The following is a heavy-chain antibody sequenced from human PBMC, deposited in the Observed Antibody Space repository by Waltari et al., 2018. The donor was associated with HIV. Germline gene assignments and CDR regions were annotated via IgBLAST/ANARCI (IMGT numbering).Heavy chain of an antibody. CDR1: GSTFPRYY. CDR2: INPNSGGT. D-gene: IGHD6-19*01. J-gene: IGHJ6*02. Sequence: QVQLVQSGAEVKKPGASVKVSCKASGSTFPRYYLPWVRPAPGQGFEWMGWINPNSGGTNYAQKFQGRVTMTRDTSISTAYMELSRLRSDDTAVYYCARGAVVPTHGGDVWGQGTTVTVSS. CDR3: ARGAVVPTHGGDV. V-gene: IGHV1-2*02.